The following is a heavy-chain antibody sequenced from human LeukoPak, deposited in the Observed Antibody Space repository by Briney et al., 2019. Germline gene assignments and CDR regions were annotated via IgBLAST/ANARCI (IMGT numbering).Heavy chain of an antibody. Sequence: PGGSLRLSGAASGFTFSSYGMHWVRQAPGKGLEWVAVISYDGSNKYYADSVKGRFTISRDNSKNTLYLQMNSLRAEDTAVYYCAKDQSSSWLRFFFDYWGQGTLVTVSS. CDR2: ISYDGSNK. V-gene: IGHV3-30*18. CDR1: GFTFSSYG. CDR3: AKDQSSSWLRFFFDY. D-gene: IGHD6-13*01. J-gene: IGHJ4*02.